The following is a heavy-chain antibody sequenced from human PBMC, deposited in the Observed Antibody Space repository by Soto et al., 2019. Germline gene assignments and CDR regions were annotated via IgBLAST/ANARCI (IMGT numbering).Heavy chain of an antibody. Sequence: SETLSLTCAVYGGSFSGYYWSWIRQPPGKGLEWIGEINHSGSTNYNPSLKSRVTISVDTSKNQFSLKLSSVTAADTAVYYCARMVGISSGYDLYYYGMDVWGQGTTVTVSS. CDR3: ARMVGISSGYDLYYYGMDV. J-gene: IGHJ6*02. CDR2: INHSGST. D-gene: IGHD5-12*01. CDR1: GGSFSGYY. V-gene: IGHV4-34*01.